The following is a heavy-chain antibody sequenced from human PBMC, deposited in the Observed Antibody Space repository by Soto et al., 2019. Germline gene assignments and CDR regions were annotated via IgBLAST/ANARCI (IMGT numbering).Heavy chain of an antibody. Sequence: PGGSLRLSCAASGFIFSSYAMHWVRQAPGKGLEWVALISYDGAKKDHADSVKGRFSVFRDNSKNTLYLQMNSLRPEDTAVYYCAQGIPGYYYGMDVWGQGTTVTVSS. CDR3: AQGIPGYYYGMDV. CDR1: GFIFSSYA. CDR2: ISYDGAKK. J-gene: IGHJ6*02. D-gene: IGHD2-2*02. V-gene: IGHV3-30-3*01.